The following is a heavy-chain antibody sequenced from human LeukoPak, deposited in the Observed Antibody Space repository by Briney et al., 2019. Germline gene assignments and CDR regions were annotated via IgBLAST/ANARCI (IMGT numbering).Heavy chain of an antibody. CDR3: ARSDGYGLVGI. CDR2: IYSSGST. Sequence: PSETLSLTCTVSGGSISSISYYWGWIRQPPGKTLEWIGSIYSSGSTYYNSSLKSRVIILIDTAKNHFSLNLSSVTAADTAVYYCARSDGYGLVGIWGQGTMVTVSS. J-gene: IGHJ3*02. CDR1: GGSISSISYY. V-gene: IGHV4-39*07. D-gene: IGHD3-10*01.